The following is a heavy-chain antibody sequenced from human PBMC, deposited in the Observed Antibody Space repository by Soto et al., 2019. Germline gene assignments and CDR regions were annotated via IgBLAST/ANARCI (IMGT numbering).Heavy chain of an antibody. CDR2: VYPGDSDT. CDR1: WYRFTRDW. J-gene: IGHJ3*02. V-gene: IGHV5-51*01. CDR3: ARLSTFGGVYDAFDI. Sequence: GGSLTISCPGSWYRFTRDWIGWVRQVPGKVLEGMGIVYPGDSDTRYSPSFQGQVTISADKSISTAYLQWSSLKASDTARYDCARLSTFGGVYDAFDIWGQGTMVTVSS. D-gene: IGHD3-16*01.